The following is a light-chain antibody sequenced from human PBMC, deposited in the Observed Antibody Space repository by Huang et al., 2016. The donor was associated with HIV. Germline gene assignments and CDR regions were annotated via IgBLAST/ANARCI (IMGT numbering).Light chain of an antibody. CDR3: QQYNNWPPLT. Sequence: EIVMTQSPATLSVSPGERATLSCRASQSVSSNLAWYQLKPGQAPRLLIYGASTRATGIPARFSGSGSGTECTLTISSLQSEDCAGYYCQQYNNWPPLTFGGGTKVEIK. J-gene: IGKJ4*01. CDR1: QSVSSN. CDR2: GAS. V-gene: IGKV3-15*01.